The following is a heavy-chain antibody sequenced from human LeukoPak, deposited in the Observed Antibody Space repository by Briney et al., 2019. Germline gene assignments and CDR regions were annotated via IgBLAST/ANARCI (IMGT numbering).Heavy chain of an antibody. V-gene: IGHV4-59*01. J-gene: IGHJ5*02. D-gene: IGHD2-2*02. CDR3: ARATPGYCSSTSCYNPYNWFDP. CDR2: IYYSGST. Sequence: SETLSLTCTVSGGSISSYYWSWIRQPPGKGLEWIGYIYYSGSTNYNPSLKSRVTISVDTSKNQFSLKLSSVTAADAAVYYCARATPGYCSSTSCYNPYNWFDPWGQGTLVTVSS. CDR1: GGSISSYY.